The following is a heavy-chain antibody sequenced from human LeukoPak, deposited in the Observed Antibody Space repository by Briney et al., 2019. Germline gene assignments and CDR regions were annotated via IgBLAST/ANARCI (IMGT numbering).Heavy chain of an antibody. CDR1: GFTVSNTY. Sequence: GGSLRLSCAASGFTVSNTYMSWVRQAPGKGLEWVSIIYSDGRTYYADSVKGRFTISRDNSKNTLYLQMNSLRAEDTAVYYCARVLVTAYGNWFDPWGQGTLVTVSS. CDR2: IYSDGRT. J-gene: IGHJ5*02. V-gene: IGHV3-66*01. CDR3: ARVLVTAYGNWFDP. D-gene: IGHD2-21*02.